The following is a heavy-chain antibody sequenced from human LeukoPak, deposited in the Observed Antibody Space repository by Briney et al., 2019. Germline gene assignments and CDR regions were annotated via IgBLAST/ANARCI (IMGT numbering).Heavy chain of an antibody. D-gene: IGHD2-15*01. CDR2: IYPGDSDT. Sequence: GESLKISCNGSGYSFTNCWIGWVRQMPGKGLEWMGIIYPGDSDTRYSPSFQGQVTISADKSINTAYLQWSSLKASDTAMYYCARPVAGPGYFDYWGQGTLVTVSS. CDR1: GYSFTNCW. CDR3: ARPVAGPGYFDY. J-gene: IGHJ4*02. V-gene: IGHV5-51*01.